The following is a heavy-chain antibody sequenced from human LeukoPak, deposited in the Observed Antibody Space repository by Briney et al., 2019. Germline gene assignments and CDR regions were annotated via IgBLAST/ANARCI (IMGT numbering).Heavy chain of an antibody. Sequence: SETLSLTCTGSGGSISSYYWSWIRQPPGKGLEGIGYIYYSGATNYNPSLKSRVTILLDTSKNQFSLKLSSVTAADTAVYYCARGDPSMPFDYWGQGTLVTVSS. CDR2: IYYSGAT. J-gene: IGHJ4*02. V-gene: IGHV4-59*01. D-gene: IGHD2/OR15-2a*01. CDR3: ARGDPSMPFDY. CDR1: GGSISSYY.